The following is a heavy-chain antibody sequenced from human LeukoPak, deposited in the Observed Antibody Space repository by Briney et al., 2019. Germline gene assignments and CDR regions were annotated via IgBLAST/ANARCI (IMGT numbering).Heavy chain of an antibody. CDR1: GASISSGNYY. CDR3: ARQADSSSCYVDS. V-gene: IGHV4-30-4*08. J-gene: IGHJ4*02. CDR2: IYYSGST. Sequence: SQILSLTCTVSGASISSGNYYWTWIRQPPGKGLEWIGNIYYSGSTYYNPSLKSRITISLDTSKSQFSLRLSSVTAADTAVYYCARQADSSSCYVDSWGQGTLVTVSS. D-gene: IGHD6-13*01.